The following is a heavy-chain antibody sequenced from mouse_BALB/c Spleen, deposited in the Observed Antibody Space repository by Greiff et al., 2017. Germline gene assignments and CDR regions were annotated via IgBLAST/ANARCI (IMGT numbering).Heavy chain of an antibody. CDR2: ISSGGST. CDR3: ARGGKNPDY. CDR1: GFTFSSYA. J-gene: IGHJ2*01. Sequence: EVKLMESGGGLVKPGGSLKLSCAASGFTFSSYAMSWVRQTPEKRLEWVASISSGGSTYYPDSVKGRFTISRDNARNILYLQMSSLRSEDTAMYYCARGGKNPDYWGQGTTLTVSS. V-gene: IGHV5-6-5*01.